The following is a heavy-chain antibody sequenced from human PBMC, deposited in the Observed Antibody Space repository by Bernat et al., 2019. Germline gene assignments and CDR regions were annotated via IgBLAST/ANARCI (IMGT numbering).Heavy chain of an antibody. V-gene: IGHV3-33*01. CDR1: GFTFSSYG. J-gene: IGHJ6*03. D-gene: IGHD5-18*01. Sequence: QVQLVESGGGVVQPGRSLRLSCAASGFTFSSYGMHWVRQAPGKGLEWVGVIWYDGSNKDYADSGKGRFTISRDNSKNTLYLQMNSLRAEDTAVYYCARVVSGYSYGFFYYYYYMDVWGKGTTVTVSS. CDR3: ARVVSGYSYGFFYYYYYMDV. CDR2: IWYDGSNK.